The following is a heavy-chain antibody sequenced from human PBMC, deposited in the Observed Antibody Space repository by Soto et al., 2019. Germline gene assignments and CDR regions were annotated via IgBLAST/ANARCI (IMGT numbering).Heavy chain of an antibody. Sequence: GGSLRLSCAASGFTFSDSAMHLVRQASGKGLEWVGRIRSKVNTYATIYAASVKGRFTISRDDSMNTAYLQMNSLKTEDTAVYYCTRRRDWTAMDPLDYWGQGTLVTVSS. CDR1: GFTFSDSA. D-gene: IGHD5-18*01. CDR2: IRSKVNTYAT. CDR3: TRRRDWTAMDPLDY. J-gene: IGHJ4*02. V-gene: IGHV3-73*01.